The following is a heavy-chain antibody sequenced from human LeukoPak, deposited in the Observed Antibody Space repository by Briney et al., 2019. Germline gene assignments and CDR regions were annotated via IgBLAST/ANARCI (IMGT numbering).Heavy chain of an antibody. CDR2: IYYSGST. D-gene: IGHD3-10*01. Sequence: SETLSLTCTVSGGSISSSSYYWGWIRQPPGKGLEWTGSIYYSGSTYYNPSLKSRVTISVDTSKNQFSLKLSSVTAADTAVYYCARSAMVRGVKGDYFDYWGQGTLVTVSS. V-gene: IGHV4-39*07. J-gene: IGHJ4*02. CDR3: ARSAMVRGVKGDYFDY. CDR1: GGSISSSSYY.